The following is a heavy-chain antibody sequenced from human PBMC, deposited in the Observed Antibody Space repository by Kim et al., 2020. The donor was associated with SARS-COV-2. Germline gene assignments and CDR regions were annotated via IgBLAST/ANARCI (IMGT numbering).Heavy chain of an antibody. CDR1: GFTFSSYE. CDR3: ARDWGAVAGNRDAFDI. Sequence: GGSLRLSCAACGFTFSSYEMNWVRQAPGKGLVWVSYISSSGSTIFYADSVKGRFTISRDNAKNSLYLQMNSLRAEDTAVYYCARDWGAVAGNRDAFDIWGQGTMVTVSS. V-gene: IGHV3-48*03. J-gene: IGHJ3*02. D-gene: IGHD3-16*01. CDR2: ISSSGSTI.